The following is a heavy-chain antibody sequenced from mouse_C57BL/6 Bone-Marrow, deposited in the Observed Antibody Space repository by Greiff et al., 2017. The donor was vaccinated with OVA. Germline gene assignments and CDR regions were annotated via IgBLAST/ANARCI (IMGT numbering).Heavy chain of an antibody. Sequence: KLMESGGGLVQPKGSLKLSCAASGFSFNTYAMNWVRQAPGKGLEWVARIRSKSNNYATYYADSVKDRFTISRDDSESMLYLQMNNLKTEDTAMYYCVRAYYGFDYWGQGTTLTVSS. J-gene: IGHJ2*01. CDR2: IRSKSNNYAT. D-gene: IGHD2-10*01. CDR3: VRAYYGFDY. V-gene: IGHV10-1*01. CDR1: GFSFNTYA.